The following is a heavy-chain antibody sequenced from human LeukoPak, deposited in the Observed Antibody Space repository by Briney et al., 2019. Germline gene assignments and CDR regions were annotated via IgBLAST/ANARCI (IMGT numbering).Heavy chain of an antibody. CDR3: ARAVAGTIDY. J-gene: IGHJ4*02. CDR1: GDSVPSSCAA. CDR2: TYYRSKWYN. V-gene: IGHV6-1*01. Sequence: SQTLSLTCAISGDSVPSSCAAWNWNRQSPSIGLEWLGRTYYRSKWYNDYAVSVKSRITINPDTSKNQFSLQLNSVTPEDTAVYYCARAVAGTIDYWGQGTLVTVSS. D-gene: IGHD6-19*01.